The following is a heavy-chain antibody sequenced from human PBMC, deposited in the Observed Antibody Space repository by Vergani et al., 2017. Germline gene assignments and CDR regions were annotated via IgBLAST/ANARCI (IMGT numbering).Heavy chain of an antibody. CDR2: IYCSGST. Sequence: QLQLQESGPGLVKPSETLSLTCTVSGGSISSSSYYWGWIRQPPGKGLEWIGSIYCSGSTYYNPSLKSRVTISGDTSKNQFSLKLSSVTAADTAVYYCARLTRRQVPAAILRPRWHANWGQGTLVTVSS. V-gene: IGHV4-39*01. CDR1: GGSISSSSYY. J-gene: IGHJ4*02. CDR3: ARLTRRQVPAAILRPRWHAN. D-gene: IGHD2-2*02.